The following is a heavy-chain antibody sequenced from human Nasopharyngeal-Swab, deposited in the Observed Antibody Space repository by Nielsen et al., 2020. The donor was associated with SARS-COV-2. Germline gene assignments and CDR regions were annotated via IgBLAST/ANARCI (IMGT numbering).Heavy chain of an antibody. Sequence: GESLKISCAASGFTVSSNYMSWVRQAPGKGLEWVSVIYSGDSTYYADSVKGRFTISRDNSKNTLYLQMNSLRVEDTAVYYCVKHQGSSSDQWGQGTLVTVSS. J-gene: IGHJ4*02. CDR3: VKHQGSSSDQ. CDR2: IYSGDST. CDR1: GFTVSSNY. V-gene: IGHV3-53*01.